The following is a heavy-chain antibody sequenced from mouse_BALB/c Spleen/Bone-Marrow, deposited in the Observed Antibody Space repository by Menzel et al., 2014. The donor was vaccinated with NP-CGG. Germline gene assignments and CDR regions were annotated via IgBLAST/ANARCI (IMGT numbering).Heavy chain of an antibody. Sequence: VHLVESGAELVKPGASVTISCKATGYIFSSYWIEWIKQRPGHGLEWIGEILPGSGNTNYNEKFRDKATFTAETSSNIAYMQLSSLTSEDSAVYYCSRRAHYFGSGLDYWGQGTTLTVSS. D-gene: IGHD1-1*01. V-gene: IGHV1-9*01. CDR3: SRRAHYFGSGLDY. CDR2: ILPGSGNT. J-gene: IGHJ2*01. CDR1: GYIFSSYW.